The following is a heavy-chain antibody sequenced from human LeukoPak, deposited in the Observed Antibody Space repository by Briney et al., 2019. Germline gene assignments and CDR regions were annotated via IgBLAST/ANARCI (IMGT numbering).Heavy chain of an antibody. CDR2: ISYDGSNK. V-gene: IGHV3-30-3*01. CDR1: GFTFSSYA. D-gene: IGHD3-22*01. CDR3: ARVGYDSSNGPFDY. J-gene: IGHJ4*02. Sequence: PGRSLRLSCAASGFTFSSYAMHWVRQAPGKGLEWVAVISYDGSNKYYADSVKGRFTISRDNAKNSLYLQMNSLRAEDTALYHCARVGYDSSNGPFDYWGQGTLVTVSS.